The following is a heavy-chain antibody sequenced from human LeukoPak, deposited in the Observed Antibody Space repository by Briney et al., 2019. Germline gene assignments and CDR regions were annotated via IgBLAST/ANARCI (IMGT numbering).Heavy chain of an antibody. CDR1: GFTFSRYW. J-gene: IGHJ4*02. D-gene: IGHD1-1*01. CDR2: IKQDGSEK. Sequence: GGSLRLSCAASGFTFSRYWMSWVRQAPGKGLEWVANIKQDGSEKYYVDSVKGRFTISRDNAKNSLYLQMNSLRAEDTAVYYCARGYTYTDYWGQGTLVTVSS. CDR3: ARGYTYTDY. V-gene: IGHV3-7*01.